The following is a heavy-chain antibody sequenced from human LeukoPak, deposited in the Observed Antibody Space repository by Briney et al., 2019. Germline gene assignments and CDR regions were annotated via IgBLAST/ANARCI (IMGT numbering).Heavy chain of an antibody. CDR2: ISAYNGNT. Sequence: ASVNVSFKASGYTFTSYGISWVRQAPGQGLEWMGWISAYNGNTNYAQKLQGRVTMTTDTSTSTAYMELRSLRSDDTAVYYCAREQYSSSWYTYYYYGMDVWGQGTTVTVSS. V-gene: IGHV1-18*01. CDR1: GYTFTSYG. D-gene: IGHD6-13*01. CDR3: AREQYSSSWYTYYYYGMDV. J-gene: IGHJ6*02.